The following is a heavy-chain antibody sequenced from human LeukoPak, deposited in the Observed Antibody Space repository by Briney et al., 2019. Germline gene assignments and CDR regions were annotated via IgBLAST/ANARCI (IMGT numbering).Heavy chain of an antibody. D-gene: IGHD3-22*01. Sequence: SETLSLTCSVSGVSISSGSNYWRWIRQPPGKGLEWLGEINHSGSTNYNPSLKSRVTISVDTSKNQFSLKLSSVTAADTAVYYCARGPRLRKFDPWGQGTLVTVSS. V-gene: IGHV4-39*07. J-gene: IGHJ5*02. CDR3: ARGPRLRKFDP. CDR1: GVSISSGSNY. CDR2: INHSGST.